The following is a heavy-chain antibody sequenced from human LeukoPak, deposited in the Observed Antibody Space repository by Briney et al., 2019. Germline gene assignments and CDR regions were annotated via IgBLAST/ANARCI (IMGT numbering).Heavy chain of an antibody. V-gene: IGHV4-31*03. CDR3: SRGLDSRKLGY. CDR2: IHPSGIL. CDR1: GASLSSDDHY. J-gene: IGHJ4*02. Sequence: SETLSLTCTVSGASLSSDDHYWNWIRQSPGKGLEWIGSIHPSGILYNNPSLESRLTISKYTSKNQFSLNLNSVTAADTAVYFCSRGLDSRKLGYWGQGTLVTVSS. D-gene: IGHD3-22*01.